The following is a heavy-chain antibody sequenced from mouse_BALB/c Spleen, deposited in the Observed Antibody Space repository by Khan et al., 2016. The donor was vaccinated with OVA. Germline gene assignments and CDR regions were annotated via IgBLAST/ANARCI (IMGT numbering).Heavy chain of an antibody. J-gene: IGHJ2*01. Sequence: QVQLQQSGPGLVAPSQSLSITCTVSGFSLTSHGVHWVRQPPGKGLEWLGVIWAGGNTNYNSALMSRLSISKDSSKSQVFLKMNSLQTDDTAMYYCARNREPDYFDYWGQGTTLTVSS. CDR3: ARNREPDYFDY. V-gene: IGHV2-9*02. CDR2: IWAGGNT. CDR1: GFSLTSHG.